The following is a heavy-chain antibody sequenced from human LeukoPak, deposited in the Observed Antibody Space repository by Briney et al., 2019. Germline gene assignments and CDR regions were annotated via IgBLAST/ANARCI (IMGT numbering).Heavy chain of an antibody. CDR1: GFTFSSCG. CDR2: IRYDGSNK. V-gene: IGHV3-30*02. CDR3: AKGPYCSGGSCYLYYYYYMDV. D-gene: IGHD2-15*01. J-gene: IGHJ6*03. Sequence: GGSLRLSCAASGFTFSSCGMHWVRQAPGKGLEWVAFIRYDGSNKYYADSVKGRFTISSENSKNTMYLQMNSLRAEATAVCYCAKGPYCSGGSCYLYYYYYMDVWGKGTTVTVSS.